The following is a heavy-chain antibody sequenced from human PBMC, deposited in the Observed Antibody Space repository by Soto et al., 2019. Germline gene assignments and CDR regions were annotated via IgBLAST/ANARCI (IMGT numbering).Heavy chain of an antibody. Sequence: SESLSLACAASGDTIESSLWSWIRQPPGKGLEFIGYIYYRGNTNYNPSLKTRATISVDTSKKQVSLKLSSVTAADTAVYYCARAPYYYDNCGNAFDIWGQGTMVTVSS. CDR1: GDTIESSL. V-gene: IGHV4-59*01. CDR2: IYYRGNT. CDR3: ARAPYYYDNCGNAFDI. J-gene: IGHJ3*02. D-gene: IGHD3-22*01.